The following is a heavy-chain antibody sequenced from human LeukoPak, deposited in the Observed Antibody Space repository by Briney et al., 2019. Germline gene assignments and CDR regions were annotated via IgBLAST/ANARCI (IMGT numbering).Heavy chain of an antibody. Sequence: GGSLRLSCAASGFTFSTYSMNWVCQTPGTGLEWVSSISSSDSYIFYADSVKGRFTISRDNAKNSLYLQMNSLRAEDTAVYYCARGKYGSGSYSWFDPWGQGTLVTVSS. J-gene: IGHJ5*02. V-gene: IGHV3-21*06. CDR3: ARGKYGSGSYSWFDP. D-gene: IGHD3-10*01. CDR2: ISSSDSYI. CDR1: GFTFSTYS.